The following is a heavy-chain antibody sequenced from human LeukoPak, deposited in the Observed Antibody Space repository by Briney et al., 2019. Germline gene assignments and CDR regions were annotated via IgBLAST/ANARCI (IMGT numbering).Heavy chain of an antibody. D-gene: IGHD2-21*01. CDR2: IYENGGTT. J-gene: IGHJ4*02. V-gene: IGHV3-23*01. Sequence: GGSLRLSCVGSGFTFRSHAMSWVRQAPEKGLEFVSGIYENGGTTYYADSVKGRFSISRDNSKNTLYLQMDSLRGEDAAVYYCAKGFRIGYSAHFDYWGQGALVTVSS. CDR3: AKGFRIGYSAHFDY. CDR1: GFTFRSHA.